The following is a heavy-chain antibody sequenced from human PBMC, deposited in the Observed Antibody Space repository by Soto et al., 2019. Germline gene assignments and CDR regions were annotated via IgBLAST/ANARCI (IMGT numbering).Heavy chain of an antibody. V-gene: IGHV3-30*18. CDR1: GFTFSSYG. CDR2: ISYDGSNK. CDR3: AKETHYYDSSGYYYYYYGMDV. D-gene: IGHD3-22*01. J-gene: IGHJ6*02. Sequence: PGGSLRLSCADSGFTFSSYGMHWVRQAPGKGLEWVAVISYDGSNKYYADSVKGRFTISRDNSKNTLYLQMNSLRAEDTAVYYCAKETHYYDSSGYYYYYYGMDVWGQGTTVTVSS.